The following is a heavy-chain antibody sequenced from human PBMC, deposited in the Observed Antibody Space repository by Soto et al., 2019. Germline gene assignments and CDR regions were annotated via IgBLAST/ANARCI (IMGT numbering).Heavy chain of an antibody. V-gene: IGHV3-9*01. CDR2: ISWNSGSI. J-gene: IGHJ6*02. CDR3: AKDRWIVVYYYGMDV. CDR1: GFTFDDYA. Sequence: DVQLVESGGGLVQPGRSLRLSCAASGFTFDDYAMHWVRQAPGKGLEWVSGISWNSGSIGYADSVKGRFTISRDNAKNALCLQMNSLRAEHTALYYCAKDRWIVVYYYGMDVWGQGTTVTVAS. D-gene: IGHD2-15*01.